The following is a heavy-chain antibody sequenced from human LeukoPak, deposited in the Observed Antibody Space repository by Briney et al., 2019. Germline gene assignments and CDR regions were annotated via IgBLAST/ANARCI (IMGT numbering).Heavy chain of an antibody. Sequence: ASVKVSCKASGYTFTSYGISWVRQAPGQGLEWMGWISAYNGNTNYAQKLQGRVTMTTDTSTSTAYMELRSLRSDDTAVYYCSVVAATRPNYYYGMDVWGQGTTVTVSS. V-gene: IGHV1-18*01. D-gene: IGHD2-15*01. J-gene: IGHJ6*02. CDR2: ISAYNGNT. CDR1: GYTFTSYG. CDR3: SVVAATRPNYYYGMDV.